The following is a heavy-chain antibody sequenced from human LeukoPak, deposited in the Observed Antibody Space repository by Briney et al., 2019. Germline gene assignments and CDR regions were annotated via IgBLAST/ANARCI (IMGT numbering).Heavy chain of an antibody. CDR3: ARDKPYYDFWSGYHAFDI. V-gene: IGHV1-69*13. CDR1: GGTFSGYA. J-gene: IGHJ3*02. Sequence: GASVKVSCKASGGTFSGYAISWVRQAPGQGLEWMGGIIPIFGTANYAQKFQGRVTITADESTSTAYMELSSLRSEDTAVYYCARDKPYYDFWSGYHAFDIWGQGTMVTVSS. D-gene: IGHD3-3*01. CDR2: IIPIFGTA.